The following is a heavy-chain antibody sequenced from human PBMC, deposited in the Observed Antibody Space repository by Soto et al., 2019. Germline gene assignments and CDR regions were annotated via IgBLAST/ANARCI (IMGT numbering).Heavy chain of an antibody. CDR3: ARDLVAYYYDSSGYPGNWFDP. V-gene: IGHV3-33*01. CDR2: IWYDGSNK. Sequence: QVRLVESGGGVVQPGRSLRLSCAASGFTFSSYGMHWVRQAPGKGLEWVAVIWYDGSNKYYADSVKGRFTISRDNSKNTLYRQMNSLRAEDTAVYYCARDLVAYYYDSSGYPGNWFDPWGQGTLVTVSS. CDR1: GFTFSSYG. D-gene: IGHD3-22*01. J-gene: IGHJ5*02.